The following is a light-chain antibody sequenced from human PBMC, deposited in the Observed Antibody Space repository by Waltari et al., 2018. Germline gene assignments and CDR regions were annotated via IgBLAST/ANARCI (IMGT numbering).Light chain of an antibody. J-gene: IGKJ4*01. Sequence: DIQMTQSPSSLSASVGDRVTITCRASQSISSYLNWYQHKPGKAPKLLIYAASSLQSGVPSRFSGSGSGTDFTLTISSLQPEDFATYYCQQSYRTPLTFGGGTEVEIK. CDR1: QSISSY. V-gene: IGKV1-39*01. CDR2: AAS. CDR3: QQSYRTPLT.